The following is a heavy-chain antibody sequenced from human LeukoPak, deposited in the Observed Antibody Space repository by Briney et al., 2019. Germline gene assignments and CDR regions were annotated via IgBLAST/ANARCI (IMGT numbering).Heavy chain of an antibody. D-gene: IGHD6-19*01. CDR1: GFTFSSYA. CDR2: VSGSGAST. CDR3: ASEGGSVAQDY. J-gene: IGHJ4*02. Sequence: GRSLRLSCAASGFTFSSYAMNWVRQAPGKGLEWVSTVSGSGASTYYANSVKGRLTISRDNSKNTLYLQMNSLRAEDTAIYYCASEGGSVAQDYWGQGTLVSVSS. V-gene: IGHV3-23*01.